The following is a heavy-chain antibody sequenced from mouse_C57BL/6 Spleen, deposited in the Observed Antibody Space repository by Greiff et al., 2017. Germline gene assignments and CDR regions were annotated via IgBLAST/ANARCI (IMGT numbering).Heavy chain of an antibody. Sequence: QVQLQQPGAELVRPGSSVKLSCKASGYTFTSYCMDWVKQRPGQGLEWIGNIYPSDSETHYNQKFKDKATLTVDKSSSTAYMQLISLQSEDSAVYYWARGLYGNPFDYWGQGTTLTVSS. V-gene: IGHV1-61*01. CDR3: ARGLYGNPFDY. D-gene: IGHD2-10*02. J-gene: IGHJ2*01. CDR2: IYPSDSET. CDR1: GYTFTSYC.